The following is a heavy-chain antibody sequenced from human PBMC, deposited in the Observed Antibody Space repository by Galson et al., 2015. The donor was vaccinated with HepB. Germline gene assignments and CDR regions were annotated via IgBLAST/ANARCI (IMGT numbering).Heavy chain of an antibody. D-gene: IGHD3-10*01. CDR2: FDPEDGET. CDR1: GYTLTELS. Sequence: SVKVSCKVSGYTLTELSMHWVRQAPGKGLEWMGAFDPEDGETIYAQKFQGRVTMTEDTSTDTAYMELSSLRSEDTAVYYCATTPYYYVSRSYQMGGDLGQENL. CDR3: ATTPYYYVSRSYQMGGD. V-gene: IGHV1-24*01. J-gene: IGHJ4*02.